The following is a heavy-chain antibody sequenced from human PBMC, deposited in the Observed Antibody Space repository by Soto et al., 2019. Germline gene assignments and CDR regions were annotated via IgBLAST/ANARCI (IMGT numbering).Heavy chain of an antibody. CDR2: ISSGSSNI. Sequence: PGGSLTLSCAGSGFAFRSYNMYWVRQPPGKGLEWVASISSGSSNIYYADSVKGRFTISRDNAKDSLYLQMDSLRAEDSAVYYCASATVVAGTFDFWGQGTLLTVSS. CDR3: ASATVVAGTFDF. V-gene: IGHV3-21*01. J-gene: IGHJ4*02. CDR1: GFAFRSYN. D-gene: IGHD2-15*01.